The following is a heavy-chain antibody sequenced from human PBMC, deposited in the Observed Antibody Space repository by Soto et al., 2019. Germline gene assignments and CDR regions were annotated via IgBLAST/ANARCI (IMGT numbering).Heavy chain of an antibody. D-gene: IGHD6-13*01. Sequence: ASVKVSCKASGYTFTSYAMHWVRQAPGQRLERMGWINAGNGNTKYSQKFQGRVTITRDTSASTAYMELSSLRSEDTAVYYCAATPGYSSSWLLIDYWGQGTLVTVSS. CDR2: INAGNGNT. V-gene: IGHV1-3*01. J-gene: IGHJ4*02. CDR3: AATPGYSSSWLLIDY. CDR1: GYTFTSYA.